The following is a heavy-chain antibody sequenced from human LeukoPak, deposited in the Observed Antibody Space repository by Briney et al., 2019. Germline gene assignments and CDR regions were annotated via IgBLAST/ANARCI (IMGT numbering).Heavy chain of an antibody. CDR1: GGSISSGGYS. Sequence: LSETLSLTCAVSGGSISSGGYSWSWIRQPPGKGLEWIGYIYHSGSTYYNPSLKSRVTISVDRSKNQFSLKLSSVTAAGTAVYYCARDHSSSSYGMDVWGQGTTVTVSS. J-gene: IGHJ6*02. D-gene: IGHD6-13*01. CDR2: IYHSGST. V-gene: IGHV4-30-2*01. CDR3: ARDHSSSSYGMDV.